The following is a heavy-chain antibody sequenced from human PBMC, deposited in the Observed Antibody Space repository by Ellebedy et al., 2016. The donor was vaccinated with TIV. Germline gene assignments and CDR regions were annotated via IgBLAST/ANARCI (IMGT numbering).Heavy chain of an antibody. CDR2: INPSGGST. J-gene: IGHJ4*02. CDR3: ARSYGDPDF. V-gene: IGHV1-46*01. Sequence: ASVKVSCKASGGTFSSYGISWVRQAPGQGLEWMGLINPSGGSTSSAPKFQGRITMTRDRSTSTVYMELSSLRSEDTAVYYCARSYGDPDFWGQGTRVTVSS. D-gene: IGHD2-21*02. CDR1: GGTFSSYG.